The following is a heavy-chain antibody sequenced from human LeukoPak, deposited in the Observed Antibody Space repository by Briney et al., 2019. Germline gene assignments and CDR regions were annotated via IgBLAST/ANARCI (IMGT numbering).Heavy chain of an antibody. CDR2: ISNSGST. CDR1: GGSISNYY. V-gene: IGHV4-59*01. CDR3: ARDLGYNYGIDY. D-gene: IGHD5-18*01. Sequence: SETLSLTYTVSGGSISNYYWSWIRQPPGKGLQWIGYISNSGSTNYDPSLKSRVTISIDTSKIQFSLRLSSVTAADTAVYYCARDLGYNYGIDYWGQGTLVTVSS. J-gene: IGHJ4*02.